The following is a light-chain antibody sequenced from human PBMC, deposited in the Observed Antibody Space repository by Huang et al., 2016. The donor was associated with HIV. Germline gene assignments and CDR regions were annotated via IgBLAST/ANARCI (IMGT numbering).Light chain of an antibody. CDR1: QSISNN. J-gene: IGKJ5*01. CDR2: DAS. V-gene: IGKV3-11*01. Sequence: EIVLTQSPATLSLSPAERATLSCRASQSISNNLIWYQHKPGQAPRLLIYDASNRATGIPAGFSGRVSVTDFTLTISSLEPEDFAIYYCQQRSNWPPVTFGQGTRLDI. CDR3: QQRSNWPPVT.